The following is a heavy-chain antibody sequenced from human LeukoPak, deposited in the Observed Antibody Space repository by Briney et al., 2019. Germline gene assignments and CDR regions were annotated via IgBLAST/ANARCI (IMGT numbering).Heavy chain of an antibody. Sequence: SETLSLTCAVSGYSISSGYYWGWIRQPPGKGLEWIGSIYHSGSTYCNPSLKSRVTISVDTSKNQFSLKLSSVTAADTAVYYCASDVLLWFGELSALMDVWGKGTTVTVSS. CDR1: GYSISSGYY. J-gene: IGHJ6*03. CDR2: IYHSGST. D-gene: IGHD3-10*01. V-gene: IGHV4-38-2*01. CDR3: ASDVLLWFGELSALMDV.